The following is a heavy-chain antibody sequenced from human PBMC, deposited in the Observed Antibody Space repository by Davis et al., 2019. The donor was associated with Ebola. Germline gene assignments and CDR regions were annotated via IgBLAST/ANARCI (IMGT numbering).Heavy chain of an antibody. D-gene: IGHD6-6*01. CDR1: GGTFSSYA. J-gene: IGHJ4*02. CDR3: ARGSGVIAAPDY. CDR2: TIPIFGTA. V-gene: IGHV1-69*13. Sequence: AASVKVSCKASGGTFSSYAISWVRQAPGQGLEWMGGTIPIFGTANYAQKFQGRVTITADESTSTAYMELSSLRSEDTAVYYCARGSGVIAAPDYWGQGTLVTVSS.